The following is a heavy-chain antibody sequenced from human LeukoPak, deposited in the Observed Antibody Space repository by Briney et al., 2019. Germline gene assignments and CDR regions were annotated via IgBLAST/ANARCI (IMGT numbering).Heavy chain of an antibody. V-gene: IGHV3-23*01. CDR1: GFTFSTYS. J-gene: IGHJ3*01. CDR3: AKCRLSYGDDAFHV. CDR2: VAGGGGKK. Sequence: GGSLRLSCAASGFTFSTYSMNWVRQAPGKGLEWVSYVAGGGGKKFHADSVKGRFTISRDNSRNTMFLQMNSLRVEDTAVYYCAKCRLSYGDDAFHVWGQGTMVLVSS. D-gene: IGHD4-17*01.